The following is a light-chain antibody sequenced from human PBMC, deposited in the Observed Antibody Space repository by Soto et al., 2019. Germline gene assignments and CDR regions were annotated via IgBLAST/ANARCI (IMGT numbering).Light chain of an antibody. CDR1: QDIKNY. V-gene: IGKV1-39*01. CDR3: QQGFSLHWT. J-gene: IGKJ1*01. Sequence: DIQVTQSPSSLSASVGDRVTISCRASQDIKNYLNWYQRKPGTAPRLLIYAASILHSGVPSTFSASGCLRDLALKISSLQADDFGTYYCQQGFSLHWTVGQGTKVDIK. CDR2: AAS.